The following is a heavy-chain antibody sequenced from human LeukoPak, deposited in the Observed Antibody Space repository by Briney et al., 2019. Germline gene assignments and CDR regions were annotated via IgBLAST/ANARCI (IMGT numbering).Heavy chain of an antibody. V-gene: IGHV1-2*02. D-gene: IGHD2-21*01. Sequence: ASVKVSCKASGYSFIVYFIHWVRQAPGQGLEWMGWIDSNSGETHYAQKFQGRFTMTKDTSIKRAYMELSSLRSDDTAIYYCARFWHCGFSTCWAVNGFDYWGQGTEVTVSP. J-gene: IGHJ3*01. CDR2: IDSNSGET. CDR3: ARFWHCGFSTCWAVNGFDY. CDR1: GYSFIVYF.